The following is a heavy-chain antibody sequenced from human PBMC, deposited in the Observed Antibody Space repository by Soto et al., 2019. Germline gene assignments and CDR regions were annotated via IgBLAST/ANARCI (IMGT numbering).Heavy chain of an antibody. V-gene: IGHV1-8*01. CDR1: GYTFTSYD. CDR3: ASSAGLRDPFDY. D-gene: IGHD3-16*01. J-gene: IGHJ4*02. CDR2: MNPNSGNT. Sequence: QVQLVQSGAEGKKPGASVKVSCKASGYTFTSYDINWVRQATGQGLEWMGWMNPNSGNTGYAQKFQGRVTMTRNTSISTAYMELSSLRSEDTAVYYCASSAGLRDPFDYWGQGTLVTVSS.